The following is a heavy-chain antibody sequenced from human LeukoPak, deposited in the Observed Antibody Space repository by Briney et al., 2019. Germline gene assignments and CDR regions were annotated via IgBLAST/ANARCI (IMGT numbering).Heavy chain of an antibody. Sequence: PGRSLRLSCAASGFTFSSYAMHWVRQAPGKGLEWVAVISYDGSNKYYADSVKGRFTISRDNSKNTLYLQMNSLRGEDTAVYYCARDLIRDSGSYLGLDYWGQGTLVTVSS. V-gene: IGHV3-30-3*01. D-gene: IGHD1-26*01. CDR1: GFTFSSYA. CDR3: ARDLIRDSGSYLGLDY. J-gene: IGHJ4*02. CDR2: ISYDGSNK.